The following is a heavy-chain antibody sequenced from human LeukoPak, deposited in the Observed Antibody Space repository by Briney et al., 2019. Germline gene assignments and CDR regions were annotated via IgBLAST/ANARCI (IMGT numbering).Heavy chain of an antibody. CDR3: AKGSYCSGGSCFFDY. CDR2: ISGSGGST. CDR1: GFTFSSYA. Sequence: GGSLRLSCAASGFTFSSYALTWVRQAPGKVLEWVSAISGSGGSTYYADSVKGRFTISRDNSKNTLYLQMNSLRAEDTAVYYCAKGSYCSGGSCFFDYWGQGTLVSVSS. V-gene: IGHV3-23*01. J-gene: IGHJ4*02. D-gene: IGHD2-15*01.